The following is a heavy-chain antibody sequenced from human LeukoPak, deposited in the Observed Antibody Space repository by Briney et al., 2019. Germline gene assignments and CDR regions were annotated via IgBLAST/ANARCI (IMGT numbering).Heavy chain of an antibody. D-gene: IGHD4-17*01. CDR1: GGTFNNSA. V-gene: IGHV1-69*05. CDR3: ARDVHGDYGSGWFDP. J-gene: IGHJ5*02. Sequence: SVKVSCKTSGGTFNNSAISWVRQAPGQGLEWLGGIMPLFGTAGYAQKFQGRVTITKDGSTRTVYLELTSLTSDDTAVYYCARDVHGDYGSGWFDPWGQGTLVSVSS. CDR2: IMPLFGTA.